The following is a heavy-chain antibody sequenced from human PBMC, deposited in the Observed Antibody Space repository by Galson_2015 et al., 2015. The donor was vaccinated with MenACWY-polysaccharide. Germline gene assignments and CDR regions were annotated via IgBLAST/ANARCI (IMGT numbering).Heavy chain of an antibody. CDR2: IIPMFGRA. V-gene: IGHV1-69*13. Sequence: VKVSCKASGGTFSSYAVTWVRQARGQGLEWMGGIIPMFGRANYAQKFQGRLTFTADESTNIAYMELNSLRSEDTAMYYCARSCNSLSCHEVGEYWGQGTLVTVSS. J-gene: IGHJ4*02. CDR1: GGTFSSYA. D-gene: IGHD2/OR15-2a*01. CDR3: ARSCNSLSCHEVGEY.